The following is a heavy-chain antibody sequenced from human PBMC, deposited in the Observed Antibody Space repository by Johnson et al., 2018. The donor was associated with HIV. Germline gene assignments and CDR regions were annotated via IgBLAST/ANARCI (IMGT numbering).Heavy chain of an antibody. V-gene: IGHV3-66*01. D-gene: IGHD5-24*01. Sequence: VQLVESGGGLVQPGGSLRLSCAASGLTVSTNDINWVRQAPGKGLEWVAIIYSGDSTYYADSLEGRFTISRDKYKNTGYLQMKSLRVEDTAGYYCARDGPGDGNAMGGSGAFDIWGQGTMVTVSS. CDR2: IYSGDST. J-gene: IGHJ3*02. CDR3: ARDGPGDGNAMGGSGAFDI. CDR1: GLTVSTND.